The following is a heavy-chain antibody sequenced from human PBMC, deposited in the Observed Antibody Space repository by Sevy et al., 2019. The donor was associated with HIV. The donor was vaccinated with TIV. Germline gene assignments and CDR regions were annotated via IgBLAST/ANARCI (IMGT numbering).Heavy chain of an antibody. V-gene: IGHV4-61*08. D-gene: IGHD6-13*01. Sequence: SETLSLACAVSGGSVSSGDYYWSWIRQPPGKGLEWIGYVSYIGSTNYSPSLKSRLTISVDTSRNQFSLKLNSVTAADTAVYYCARDRIAAAGGHFDYWVQGILVTVSS. CDR3: ARDRIAAAGGHFDY. CDR1: GGSVSSGDYY. J-gene: IGHJ4*02. CDR2: VSYIGST.